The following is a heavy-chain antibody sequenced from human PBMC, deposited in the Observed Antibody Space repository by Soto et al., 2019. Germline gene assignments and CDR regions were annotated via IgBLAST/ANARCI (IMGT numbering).Heavy chain of an antibody. CDR2: ISYYGSNK. V-gene: IGHV3-30-3*01. CDR1: GFPLSSYA. Sequence: LRLSCAASGFPLSSYAMHWVRQAPGKGLEWVAVISYYGSNKYYADSVKGRFTISIDNSKNTLYLQMNSLRAEDTAVYYCAREDLVVPAAIPPRYYYYGMDVWGQGTTVTVSS. CDR3: AREDLVVPAAIPPRYYYYGMDV. J-gene: IGHJ6*02. D-gene: IGHD2-2*02.